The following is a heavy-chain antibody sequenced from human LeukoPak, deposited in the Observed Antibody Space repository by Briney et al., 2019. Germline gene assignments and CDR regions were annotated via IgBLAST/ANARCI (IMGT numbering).Heavy chain of an antibody. Sequence: PSETLSLTCTVSGGSISSYYWSWIRQPPGKGLEWIGYIYTSGSTNYNPSLKSRVTISVDTSKNQFSLKLSSVTAADTAVYYCARHVGRSSGLDYWGQGTLVTVSS. CDR2: IYTSGST. V-gene: IGHV4-4*09. J-gene: IGHJ4*02. CDR1: GGSISSYY. CDR3: ARHVGRSSGLDY. D-gene: IGHD1-26*01.